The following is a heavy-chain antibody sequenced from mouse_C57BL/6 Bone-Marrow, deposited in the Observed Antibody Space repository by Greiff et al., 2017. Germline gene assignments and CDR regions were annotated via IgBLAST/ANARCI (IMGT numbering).Heavy chain of an antibody. CDR3: ARPGVYGLFAY. CDR1: GFTFSSYG. V-gene: IGHV5-6*01. Sequence: EVQGVESGGDLVKPGGSLKLSCAASGFTFSSYGMSWVRQTPDKRLEWVATISSGGSYTYYPDSVKGRFTISRDNAKNTLYLQMSSLKSEDTAMYYCARPGVYGLFAYGGQGTLVTVSA. CDR2: ISSGGSYT. D-gene: IGHD1-2*01. J-gene: IGHJ3*01.